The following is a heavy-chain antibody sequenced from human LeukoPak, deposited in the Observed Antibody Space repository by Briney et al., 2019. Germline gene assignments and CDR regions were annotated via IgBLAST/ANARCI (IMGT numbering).Heavy chain of an antibody. J-gene: IGHJ4*02. Sequence: GGSLRLSCAASGFTFSSYSVSWVRQAPVKGLEWVSYITSSSSTIYYADSVKGRFTISRDNAKNSLYLQMNSLRAEDTAVYYCARSGTYAYFDYWGQGTLVTVSS. V-gene: IGHV3-48*01. CDR3: ARSGTYAYFDY. CDR1: GFTFSSYS. D-gene: IGHD1-26*01. CDR2: ITSSSSTI.